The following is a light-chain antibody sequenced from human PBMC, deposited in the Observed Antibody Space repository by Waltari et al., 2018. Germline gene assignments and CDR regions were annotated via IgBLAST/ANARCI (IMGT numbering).Light chain of an antibody. V-gene: IGLV2-11*01. CDR1: SSVVGRFNY. J-gene: IGLJ2*01. Sequence: QSALTQPRSVSGSPGQSVTISCTGTSSVVGRFNYVSWYQQHPGKAPKLMIYDVSKRPSGVPDRFSGSKSGNTASLTISGLQAEDEADYYCCSYAGSYTFGVFGGGTKLTVL. CDR3: CSYAGSYTFGV. CDR2: DVS.